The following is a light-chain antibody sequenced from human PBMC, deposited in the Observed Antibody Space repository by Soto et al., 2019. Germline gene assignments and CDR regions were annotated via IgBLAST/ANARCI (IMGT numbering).Light chain of an antibody. CDR3: ERGDT. V-gene: IGKV3-11*01. CDR1: QSVSSN. J-gene: IGKJ5*01. Sequence: EIVLTQSPATLSLSPGERATLSCRASQSVSSNLAWYQQKPGQAPRLLIYDASNRATGIPARFSGSGSGTDFTLTISSLELEVFSVYYCERGDTFGQGTRLEIK. CDR2: DAS.